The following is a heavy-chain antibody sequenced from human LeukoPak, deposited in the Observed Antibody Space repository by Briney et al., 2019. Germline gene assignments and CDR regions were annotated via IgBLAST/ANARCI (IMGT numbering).Heavy chain of an antibody. V-gene: IGHV3-30*04. CDR3: ARDLRISGWSPLDY. J-gene: IGHJ4*02. Sequence: PGGFLRLSCAASGFTFNRHAMHWVRQAPGKGPEWLAVIAYDGSNKYYADPVEGRFTVSRDNSKNTLYLQMNSLRLEDSAVYYCARDLRISGWSPLDYWGQGTLVAVSS. CDR2: IAYDGSNK. D-gene: IGHD6-19*01. CDR1: GFTFNRHA.